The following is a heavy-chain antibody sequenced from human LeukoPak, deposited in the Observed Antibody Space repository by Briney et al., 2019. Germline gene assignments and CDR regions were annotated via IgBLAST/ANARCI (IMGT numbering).Heavy chain of an antibody. Sequence: SETLSLTCAVYGGSFSGYYWSWIRQPPGKGLEWIGEINHSGSTNYNPSLKSRVTMSVDTSKNQFSLKLSSVTAADTAVYYCASLAGDVGATSGYFDYWGQGTLVTVSS. CDR2: INHSGST. D-gene: IGHD1-26*01. CDR3: ASLAGDVGATSGYFDY. V-gene: IGHV4-34*01. CDR1: GGSFSGYY. J-gene: IGHJ4*02.